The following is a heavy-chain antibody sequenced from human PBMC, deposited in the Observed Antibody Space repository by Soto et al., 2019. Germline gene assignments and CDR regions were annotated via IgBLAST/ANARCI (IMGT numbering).Heavy chain of an antibody. CDR3: ARAGGIAAAGTLNP. Sequence: GASVKVSCKASGGTFSSYTISWVRQAPGQGLEWMGRIIPILGIANYAQKFQGRVTITADKSTSTAYMELSSLRSEDTAVYYCARAGGIAAAGTLNPWGQGTLVTVSS. CDR1: GGTFSSYT. D-gene: IGHD6-13*01. V-gene: IGHV1-69*02. J-gene: IGHJ5*02. CDR2: IIPILGIA.